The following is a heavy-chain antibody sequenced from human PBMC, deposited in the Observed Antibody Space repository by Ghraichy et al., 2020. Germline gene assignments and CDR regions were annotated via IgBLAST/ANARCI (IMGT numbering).Heavy chain of an antibody. D-gene: IGHD3-22*01. CDR2: INPSGGST. Sequence: ASVKVSGKASGYTFTSYYMHWVRQAPGQGLEWMGIINPSGGSTSYAQKFQGRVTMTRDTSTSTVYMELSSLRSEDTAVYYCAITMIVVVITEGYYGMDVWGQGTTVTVSS. J-gene: IGHJ6*02. CDR3: AITMIVVVITEGYYGMDV. V-gene: IGHV1-46*03. CDR1: GYTFTSYY.